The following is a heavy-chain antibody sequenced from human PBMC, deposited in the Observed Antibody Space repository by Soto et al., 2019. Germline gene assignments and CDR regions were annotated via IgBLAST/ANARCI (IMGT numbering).Heavy chain of an antibody. V-gene: IGHV3-23*01. D-gene: IGHD3-3*01. CDR3: AKGDVTTYEFWSGYRGDGMDV. J-gene: IGHJ6*02. CDR1: GFTFSSYA. Sequence: GGSLRLSCAASGFTFSSYAMSWVRQAPGKGLEWVSAISGSGGSTYYADSVKGRFTISRDNSKNTLYLQMNSLRAEDTAVYYCAKGDVTTYEFWSGYRGDGMDVWGQGTTVTVSS. CDR2: ISGSGGST.